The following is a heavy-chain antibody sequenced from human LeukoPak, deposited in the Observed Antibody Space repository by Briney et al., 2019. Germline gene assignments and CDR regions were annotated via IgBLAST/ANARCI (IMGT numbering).Heavy chain of an antibody. CDR2: INPNSGGT. V-gene: IGHV1-2*02. Sequence: GASVKVSCKASGYTFTGYYMHWVRQAPGQGLEWMGWINPNSGGTNYAQKFEGRVTMTRDTSISTAYMELSRLRSDDTAVYYCARVSSGWYLGYYYYMDVWGKGTTVTVSS. CDR1: GYTFTGYY. CDR3: ARVSSGWYLGYYYYMDV. J-gene: IGHJ6*03. D-gene: IGHD6-19*01.